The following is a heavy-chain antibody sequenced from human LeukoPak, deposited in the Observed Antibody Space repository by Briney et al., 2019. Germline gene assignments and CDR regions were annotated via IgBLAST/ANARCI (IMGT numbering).Heavy chain of an antibody. Sequence: PGGSLRLSCAASGFTFSSYGMHWVRQAPGKGLEWVAFIRYDGTNKYYADSVKGRFTISRDNSKNTLYLQLHSLRAEDTVVYSCAKDLSPMVGAKTFDYWGQGTLVTVSS. V-gene: IGHV3-30*02. CDR3: AKDLSPMVGAKTFDY. CDR2: IRYDGTNK. D-gene: IGHD1-26*01. J-gene: IGHJ4*02. CDR1: GFTFSSYG.